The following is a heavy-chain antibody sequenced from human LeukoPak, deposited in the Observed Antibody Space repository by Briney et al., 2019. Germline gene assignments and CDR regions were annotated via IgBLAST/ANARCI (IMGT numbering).Heavy chain of an antibody. CDR2: IIPILGIA. CDR3: ARDGGIAALHYYYYMDV. Sequence: SVKVSCKASVGTFSSYTINWVRQAPGQGLDWMGRIIPILGIAKYAQKFQGRVTITADKSTSTAYMELSSLRSEDTAVDYFARDGGIAALHYYYYMDVWGKGTTVTVSS. V-gene: IGHV1-69*04. D-gene: IGHD6-6*01. CDR1: VGTFSSYT. J-gene: IGHJ6*03.